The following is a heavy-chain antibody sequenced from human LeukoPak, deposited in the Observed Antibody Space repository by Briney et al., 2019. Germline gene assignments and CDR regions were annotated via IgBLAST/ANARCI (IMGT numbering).Heavy chain of an antibody. V-gene: IGHV4-34*01. CDR1: GGSFSGYY. J-gene: IGHJ4*02. D-gene: IGHD1-7*01. CDR3: ARQGENYSSFDY. CDR2: MNHSGST. Sequence: SETLSLTCAVYGGSFSGYYWSWIRQPPGKGLEWIGEMNHSGSTNYNPSLKSRVTISVDTSKNQFSLKLSSVTAADTAVYYCARQGENYSSFDYWGQGTLVTVSS.